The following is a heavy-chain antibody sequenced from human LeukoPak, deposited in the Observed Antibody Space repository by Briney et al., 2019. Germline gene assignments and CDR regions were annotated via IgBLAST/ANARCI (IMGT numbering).Heavy chain of an antibody. V-gene: IGHV3-21*01. J-gene: IGHJ4*02. CDR1: GFTFSSYA. D-gene: IGHD1-26*01. Sequence: GGSLRLSCAASGFTFSSYAMSWVRQAPGKGLEWVSSISGSSSYIYYADSVQGRFTISRDNARNSLYLQMNSLRAEDTAVYYCARAADSVGATIDYWGQGTLVTVSS. CDR3: ARAADSVGATIDY. CDR2: ISGSSSYI.